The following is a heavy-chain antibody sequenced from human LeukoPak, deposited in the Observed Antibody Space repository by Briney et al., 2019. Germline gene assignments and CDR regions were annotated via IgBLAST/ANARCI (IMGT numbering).Heavy chain of an antibody. CDR3: GNPSYPWNDSGYFDY. D-gene: IGHD1-1*01. V-gene: IGHV3-30*02. J-gene: IGHJ4*02. CDR2: IRYDGSNK. CDR1: GFTFSSYG. Sequence: GGSLRLSCAASGFTFSSYGMHWVRQAPGKGLEWVAFIRYDGSNKYYADSVKGRFTISRDNSKNTLYLQMNSLRAEDTAVYYCGNPSYPWNDSGYFDYWGQGTLVTVSS.